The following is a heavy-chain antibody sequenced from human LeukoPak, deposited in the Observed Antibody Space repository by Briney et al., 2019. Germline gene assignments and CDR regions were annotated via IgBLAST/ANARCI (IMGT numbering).Heavy chain of an antibody. CDR2: IYYSGST. CDR3: ARDLVGATHFDY. Sequence: PSETLSLTCTVSGGSISSGGYYWSWIRQHPGKGLEWIGYIYYSGSTYYNPSLKSRVTISVDTSKNQFSLKLSSVTAADTAVYYCARDLVGATHFDYWGLGTLVTVSS. J-gene: IGHJ4*02. D-gene: IGHD1-26*01. CDR1: GGSISSGGYY. V-gene: IGHV4-31*03.